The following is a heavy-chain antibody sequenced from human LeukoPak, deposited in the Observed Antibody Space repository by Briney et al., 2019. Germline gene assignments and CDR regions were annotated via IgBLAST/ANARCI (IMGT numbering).Heavy chain of an antibody. J-gene: IGHJ4*02. CDR2: ITSDGTTS. CDR3: ASPKPDY. CDR1: GFTFSSWY. Sequence: GGSLRLSCAASGFTFSSWYMYWVRQRPGKGLEWLCRITSDGTTSYYADSVRGRFTISRDNAKNTLYLQMNSLTDEDTAVYYCASPKPDYWGQGTLITVSS. V-gene: IGHV3-74*01.